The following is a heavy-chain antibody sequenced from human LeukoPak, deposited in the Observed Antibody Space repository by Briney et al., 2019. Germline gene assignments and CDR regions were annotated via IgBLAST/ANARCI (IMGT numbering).Heavy chain of an antibody. J-gene: IGHJ5*02. CDR2: IIPIFGTA. CDR1: GGTFSSYA. V-gene: IGHV1-69*13. Sequence: GASVKVSCKASGGTFSSYAISWVRQAPGQGLEWMGGIIPIFGTANYAQKFQGRVTITADESTSTAYMELSSLRSEDTAVYYCARSRSPFGELLSWFDPWGQGTLVTVSS. D-gene: IGHD3-10*01. CDR3: ARSRSPFGELLSWFDP.